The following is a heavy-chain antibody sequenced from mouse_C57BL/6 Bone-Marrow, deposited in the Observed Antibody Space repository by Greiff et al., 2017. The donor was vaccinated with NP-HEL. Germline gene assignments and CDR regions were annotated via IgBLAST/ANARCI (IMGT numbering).Heavy chain of an antibody. D-gene: IGHD3-1*01. J-gene: IGHJ2*01. CDR2: ISSGGSYT. CDR1: GFTFSSYG. Sequence: DVMLVESGGDLVKPGGSLKLSCAASGFTFSSYGMSWVRQTPDKRLEWVATISSGGSYTYYPDSVKGRFTISRDNAKNTLYLQMSSLKSEDTAMYYCARGSSSGYSLDDWGKGTTLTVSS. CDR3: ARGSSSGYSLDD. V-gene: IGHV5-6*02.